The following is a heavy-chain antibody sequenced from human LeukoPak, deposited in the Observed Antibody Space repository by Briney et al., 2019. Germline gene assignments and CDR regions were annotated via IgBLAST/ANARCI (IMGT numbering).Heavy chain of an antibody. D-gene: IGHD3-9*01. J-gene: IGHJ6*02. Sequence: ASVKVSCKASGYTFTSYDINWVRQAPGQGLEWMGWMNPNSGNTGYAQKFQGRVTMTRNTSISTAYMELSSLRSEDTAVYYCARTYYDILTGPQDYYYGMDVWGQGTTVTVSS. CDR3: ARTYYDILTGPQDYYYGMDV. CDR2: MNPNSGNT. CDR1: GYTFTSYD. V-gene: IGHV1-8*01.